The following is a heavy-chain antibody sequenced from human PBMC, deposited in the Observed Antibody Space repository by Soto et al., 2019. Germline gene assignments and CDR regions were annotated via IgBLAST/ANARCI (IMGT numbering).Heavy chain of an antibody. CDR2: IYWDDDK. J-gene: IGHJ3*02. CDR1: GFSLSTSGVG. CDR3: AHSMVRAHLGELSSDAFDI. Sequence: QITLKESGPTLVKPTQTLTLTCTFSGFSLSTSGVGVGWIRQPPGKALEWLALIYWDDDKRYSPSLKSRLTITNDASKSQVVLTMTNMGPVDTATYYCAHSMVRAHLGELSSDAFDIWGQGTMVTVSS. V-gene: IGHV2-5*02. D-gene: IGHD3-16*02.